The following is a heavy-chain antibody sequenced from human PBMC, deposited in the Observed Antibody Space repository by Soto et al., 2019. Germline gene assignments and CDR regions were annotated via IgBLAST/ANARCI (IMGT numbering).Heavy chain of an antibody. J-gene: IGHJ4*02. CDR3: AALPRY. Sequence: QVQLQESGPGLVKLSETLSLTCNSPGGSLSSYYWSWVRQSPGKGLEWFGYFYYNGTTNYNPSLKSRVTISRDMSKNQISLKLTSVTAADTAVYYCAALPRYWGQGTLVTVSS. V-gene: IGHV4-59*01. CDR1: GGSLSSYY. D-gene: IGHD6-6*01. CDR2: FYYNGTT.